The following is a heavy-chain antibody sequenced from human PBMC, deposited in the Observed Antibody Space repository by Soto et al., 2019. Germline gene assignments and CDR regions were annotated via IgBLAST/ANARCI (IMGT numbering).Heavy chain of an antibody. Sequence: QVQLVQSGAEVKKPGSSVKVSCKASGGTFSSYAISWVRQAPGQGLEWMGGIIPIFGTANYAQKFQGRVTITADESTSTDYMELSSLRSEDTAVYYCATQYCSSTSCYVQGFDYWGQGTLVTVSS. V-gene: IGHV1-69*01. CDR2: IIPIFGTA. CDR3: ATQYCSSTSCYVQGFDY. J-gene: IGHJ4*02. D-gene: IGHD2-2*01. CDR1: GGTFSSYA.